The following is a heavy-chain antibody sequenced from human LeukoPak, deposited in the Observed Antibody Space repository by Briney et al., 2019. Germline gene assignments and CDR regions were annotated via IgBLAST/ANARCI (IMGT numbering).Heavy chain of an antibody. D-gene: IGHD1-1*01. CDR1: GGSISSYS. V-gene: IGHV4-59*01. Sequence: PSETLSLTCSVSGGSISSYSWSWIRQPPGKGLEWIGYIYYSGSTNYNPSLKSRVTISVDTSKNQFSLKLSSVTAADTAVYYCARVGRGYLYYFDYWGQGTLVTVSS. CDR2: IYYSGST. CDR3: ARVGRGYLYYFDY. J-gene: IGHJ4*02.